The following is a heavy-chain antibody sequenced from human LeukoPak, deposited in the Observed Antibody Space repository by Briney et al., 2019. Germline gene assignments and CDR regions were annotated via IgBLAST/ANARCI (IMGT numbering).Heavy chain of an antibody. D-gene: IGHD3-16*01. Sequence: GGSLRLSCAASGFTFSTYSMTWVRQAPGRGLEWVSYIRSSSSTKYYADSVKGRFTISRDNAKNSLHLQMNSLRAEDTAVYYCARGDLGSDAFDIWGQGTMVTVSS. V-gene: IGHV3-48*01. J-gene: IGHJ3*02. CDR1: GFTFSTYS. CDR3: ARGDLGSDAFDI. CDR2: IRSSSSTK.